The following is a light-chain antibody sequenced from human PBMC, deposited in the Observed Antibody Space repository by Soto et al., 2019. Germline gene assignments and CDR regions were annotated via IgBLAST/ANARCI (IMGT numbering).Light chain of an antibody. V-gene: IGLV2-14*01. J-gene: IGLJ1*01. CDR2: EVN. CDR1: STDVGGYNY. CDR3: GSYTSTDTPFV. Sequence: STPAERPAGNESRCHSITHYCTRTSTDVGGYNYVSWYQHHPGNGPKLIIYEVNXSPSGVSDRFSGSKSGNKASLTISNLEAEDESDYYCGSYTSTDTPFVFGTGIKVTVL.